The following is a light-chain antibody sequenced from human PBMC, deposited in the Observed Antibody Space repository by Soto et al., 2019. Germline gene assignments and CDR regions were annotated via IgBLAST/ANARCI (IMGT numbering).Light chain of an antibody. Sequence: QSALTQPASVSGSPGQSITISCAGTMRDVGAYNLVSWYQQHPGRVPQLIIYEVRNRPSGISFRFSGSKSGNTASLTISGLLAEDEADYYCSSFTSKSTLIFGGGTKVTVL. V-gene: IGLV2-14*01. J-gene: IGLJ2*01. CDR1: MRDVGAYNL. CDR3: SSFTSKSTLI. CDR2: EVR.